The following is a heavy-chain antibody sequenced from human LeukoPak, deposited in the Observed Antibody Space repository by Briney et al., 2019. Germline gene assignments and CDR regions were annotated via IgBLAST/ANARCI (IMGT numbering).Heavy chain of an antibody. V-gene: IGHV4-34*01. Sequence: SETLSLTCAVYGGSFSGYYWSWIRQPPGKGLGWIGEINHSGSTNYNPSLKSRVTISVDTSKNQFSLKLSSVNAADTAVYYCATPRDYVWGSYTYWGQGTLVTVSS. J-gene: IGHJ4*02. CDR2: INHSGST. CDR1: GGSFSGYY. CDR3: ATPRDYVWGSYTY. D-gene: IGHD3-16*01.